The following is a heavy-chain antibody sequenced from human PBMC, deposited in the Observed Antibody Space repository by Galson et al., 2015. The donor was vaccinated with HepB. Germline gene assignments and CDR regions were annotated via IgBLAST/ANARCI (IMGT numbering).Heavy chain of an antibody. CDR3: AGDRRHGGAPTLAF. J-gene: IGHJ4*02. D-gene: IGHD2-21*01. Sequence: SLRLSCAVSGFSFSNYWMTWVRQSPGKGLEWVANIKQAGSEQYYVGSVKGRFTISRDNAKNSLYLQMSSLRAEDTAVYYCAGDRRHGGAPTLAFGGQGAVVTVSS. V-gene: IGHV3-7*03. CDR1: GFSFSNYW. CDR2: IKQAGSEQ.